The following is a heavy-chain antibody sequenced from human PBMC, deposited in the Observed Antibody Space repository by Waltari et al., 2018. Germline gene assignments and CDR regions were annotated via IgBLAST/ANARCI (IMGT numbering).Heavy chain of an antibody. CDR2: ISYDGSNK. V-gene: IGHV3-30-3*01. Sequence: QVQLVESGGGVVQPGRSLRLSCAASGFTFSSYAMPWVRQAPGKGLEWVAVISYDGSNKYYADSVKGRFTISRDNSKNTLYLQMNSLRAEDTAVYYCARDWGTYYDFQWYFDLWGRGTLVTVSS. J-gene: IGHJ2*01. D-gene: IGHD3-3*01. CDR3: ARDWGTYYDFQWYFDL. CDR1: GFTFSSYA.